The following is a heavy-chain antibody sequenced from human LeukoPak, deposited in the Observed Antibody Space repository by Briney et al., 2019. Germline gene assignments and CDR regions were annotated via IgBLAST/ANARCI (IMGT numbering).Heavy chain of an antibody. Sequence: SETLSLTCTVSGGSISSYYWSWIRQPPGKGLEWIGYIYYSGSNNYNPSLKSRVTISVDTSKNQFSLKLSSVTAADTAVYYCARDPYYYGMDVWGQGTTVTVSS. J-gene: IGHJ6*02. CDR1: GGSISSYY. CDR3: ARDPYYYGMDV. CDR2: IYYSGSN. V-gene: IGHV4-59*01.